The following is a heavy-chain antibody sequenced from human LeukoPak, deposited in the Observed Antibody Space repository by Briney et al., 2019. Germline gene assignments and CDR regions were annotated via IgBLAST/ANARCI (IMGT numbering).Heavy chain of an antibody. V-gene: IGHV3-7*04. Sequence: GGSLRLSCEASGFTFSNYWMSWVRQAPGKGLEWVANIKQDGSEKYFVGSVMGRFTISRDNAKNSLCLQMNSLTAEDTAVYYCARGPVSSGWYGNYWGQGTLVTVSS. CDR3: ARGPVSSGWYGNY. CDR1: GFTFSNYW. J-gene: IGHJ4*02. D-gene: IGHD6-13*01. CDR2: IKQDGSEK.